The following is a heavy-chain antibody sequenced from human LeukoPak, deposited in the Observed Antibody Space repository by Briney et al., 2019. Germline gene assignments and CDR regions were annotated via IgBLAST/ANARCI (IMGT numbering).Heavy chain of an antibody. CDR1: GFTFSSYA. CDR3: AALGDSIY. J-gene: IGHJ4*02. Sequence: GGSLRLSCAASGFTFSSYAMSWVRQAPGKGLEWVSAIGHAGDTYYADSVKGRFTISREDAKNYFFLQMNSLRAGDTAVYFCAALGDSIYWGQGTLVTVSS. CDR2: IGHAGDT. V-gene: IGHV3-13*01. D-gene: IGHD1-26*01.